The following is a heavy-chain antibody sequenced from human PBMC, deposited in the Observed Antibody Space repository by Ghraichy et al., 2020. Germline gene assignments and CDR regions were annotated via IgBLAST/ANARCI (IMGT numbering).Heavy chain of an antibody. CDR1: AFTFRNSW. D-gene: IGHD5-12*01. J-gene: IGHJ4*02. CDR3: ARDSGYIIEN. Sequence: GGSLRLSCAASAFTFRNSWMHWVRQAPGKGLEWVAIINQDANNKHYVDSVKGRFTISRDNTKNSLYLQMDSLRVEDTAVYYCARDSGYIIENWGQGTLVTVSS. V-gene: IGHV3-7*01. CDR2: INQDANNK.